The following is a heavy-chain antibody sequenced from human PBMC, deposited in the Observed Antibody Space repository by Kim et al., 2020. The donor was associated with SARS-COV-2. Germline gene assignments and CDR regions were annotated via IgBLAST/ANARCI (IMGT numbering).Heavy chain of an antibody. Sequence: GGSLRLSCAASGFTFSSYGMHWVRQAPGKGLEWVAVISYDGSNKYYADSVKGRFTISRDNSKNTLYLQMNSLRAEDTAVYYCAKCTGFGELDPDYWGQGTLVTVSS. CDR1: GFTFSSYG. CDR3: AKCTGFGELDPDY. V-gene: IGHV3-30*18. CDR2: ISYDGSNK. J-gene: IGHJ4*02. D-gene: IGHD3-10*01.